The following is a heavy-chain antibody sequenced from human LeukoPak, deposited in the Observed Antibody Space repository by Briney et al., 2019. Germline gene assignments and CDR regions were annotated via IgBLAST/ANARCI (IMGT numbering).Heavy chain of an antibody. CDR1: GGSVGSSSYY. D-gene: IGHD4-17*01. J-gene: IGHJ3*02. CDR2: IYDSGST. CDR3: ARDLVTVTKGFDI. V-gene: IGHV4-39*07. Sequence: PSETLSLTCTVSGGSVGSSSYYWGWIRQPPGKGLEWIGSIYDSGSTYYNPSLKSRVTISVDTSRNQFSLKLRSVTAADTAVYYCARDLVTVTKGFDIWGQGTMVSVSS.